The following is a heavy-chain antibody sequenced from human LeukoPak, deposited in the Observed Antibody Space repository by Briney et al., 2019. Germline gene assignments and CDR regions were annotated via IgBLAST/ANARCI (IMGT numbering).Heavy chain of an antibody. CDR3: ARAPVVDQQLVSF. CDR1: GYSFAGYY. CDR2: INPNSGST. D-gene: IGHD6-6*01. Sequence: ASVKVSRKASGYSFAGYYLHWVRQAPGQGLEWMGWINPNSGSTNYAQKFQGRVAMTRDTSISTAYMELTSLRSDDTAVYYCARAPVVDQQLVSFWGQGTLVTVSS. J-gene: IGHJ4*02. V-gene: IGHV1-2*02.